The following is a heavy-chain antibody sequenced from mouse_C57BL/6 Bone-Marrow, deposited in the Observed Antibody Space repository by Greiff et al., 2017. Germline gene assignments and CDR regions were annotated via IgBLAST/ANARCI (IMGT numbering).Heavy chain of an antibody. D-gene: IGHD1-1*01. J-gene: IGHJ4*01. CDR3: ARRIPDYYGRGEYAMDD. CDR2: IYPGDGDT. CDR1: GYAFSSYW. Sequence: QVQLKESGAELVKPGASVKISCKASGYAFSSYWMNWVKQRPGKGLEWIGQIYPGDGDTNYNGKFKGKATLTADKSSSTAYMQLSSLTSEDSAVYFCARRIPDYYGRGEYAMDDWGQGTSVTVSS. V-gene: IGHV1-80*01.